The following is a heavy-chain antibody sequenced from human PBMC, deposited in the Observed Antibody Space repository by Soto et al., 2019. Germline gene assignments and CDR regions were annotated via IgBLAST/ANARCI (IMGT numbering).Heavy chain of an antibody. CDR3: ARVGGYCSSTSCYRWFDP. D-gene: IGHD2-2*01. Sequence: ASVKVSCKASGYTFTTCDISWVRQAPGQGLEWMGWISAYNGNTNYAQKLQGRVTMTTDTSTSTAYMELRSLRSDDTAVYYCARVGGYCSSTSCYRWFDPWGQGTLVTVSS. CDR2: ISAYNGNT. V-gene: IGHV1-18*04. CDR1: GYTFTTCD. J-gene: IGHJ5*02.